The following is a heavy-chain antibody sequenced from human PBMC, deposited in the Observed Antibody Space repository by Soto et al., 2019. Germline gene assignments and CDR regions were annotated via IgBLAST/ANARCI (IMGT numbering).Heavy chain of an antibody. CDR2: INAGNGNT. Sequence: ASVKVSCKASGYTFTSYALHWVRQAPGQRLEWMGWINAGNGNTKYSKKFQGRVTITRDTSASTAYMELSSLRSEDTAVYYCARVLAYCGGDCYPGYFDYWGQGTLVTVS. CDR3: ARVLAYCGGDCYPGYFDY. V-gene: IGHV1-3*01. J-gene: IGHJ4*02. CDR1: GYTFTSYA. D-gene: IGHD2-21*02.